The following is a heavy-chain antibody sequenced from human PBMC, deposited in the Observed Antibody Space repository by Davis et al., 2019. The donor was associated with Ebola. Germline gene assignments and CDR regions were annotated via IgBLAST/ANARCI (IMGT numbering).Heavy chain of an antibody. CDR2: ISSSSSYI. D-gene: IGHD3-10*01. CDR1: GFTFSSYS. J-gene: IGHJ4*02. Sequence: GESLKISYAASGFTFSSYSMNWVRQAPGKGLEWVSSISSSSSYIYYADSVKGRFTISRDNAKNSLYLQMNSLRAEDTAVYYCATAMVQGVISMVDYWGQGTLVTVSS. V-gene: IGHV3-21*01. CDR3: ATAMVQGVISMVDY.